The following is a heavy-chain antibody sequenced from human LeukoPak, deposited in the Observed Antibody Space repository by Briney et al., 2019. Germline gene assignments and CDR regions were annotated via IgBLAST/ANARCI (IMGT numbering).Heavy chain of an antibody. D-gene: IGHD3-3*01. CDR2: IKSKTDGGTT. Sequence: PGGSLRLSCAASGFTFSNAWMSWVRQAPAKGLEWVGRIKSKTDGGTTDYAAHVKGRFTISRDDSKNTLYLQMNSLKTEDTAVYYCTTDRTPGGITIFGVAMGYYFDYWGQGTLVTVSS. CDR1: GFTFSNAW. CDR3: TTDRTPGGITIFGVAMGYYFDY. J-gene: IGHJ4*02. V-gene: IGHV3-15*01.